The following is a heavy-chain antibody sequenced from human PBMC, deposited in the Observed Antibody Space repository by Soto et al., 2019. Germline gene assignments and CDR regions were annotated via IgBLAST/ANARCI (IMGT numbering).Heavy chain of an antibody. Sequence: EVQLLESGGGLVQPGGSLRLSCAASGFTFSSYAMSWVRQAPGKGPEWVSVITGSGDSTYSADSVKGRFTISRDNSKNTLYLQMNSLRVEDTAIYYCASGASGSFGYWGQGTLVTV. CDR2: ITGSGDST. CDR1: GFTFSSYA. J-gene: IGHJ4*02. CDR3: ASGASGSFGY. V-gene: IGHV3-23*01. D-gene: IGHD1-26*01.